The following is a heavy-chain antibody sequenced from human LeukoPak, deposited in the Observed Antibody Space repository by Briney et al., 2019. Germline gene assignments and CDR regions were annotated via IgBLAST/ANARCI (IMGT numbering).Heavy chain of an antibody. Sequence: ASVKVSCKASGYTFTSYGISWVRQAPGQGLEWMGWISAYNGNTNYAQKLQGRVTITADTSTDTAYMELSSLRSEDTAVYYCATVRPGYSSSYYFDYWGQGTLVTVSS. CDR2: ISAYNGNT. D-gene: IGHD6-6*01. V-gene: IGHV1-18*01. CDR3: ATVRPGYSSSYYFDY. J-gene: IGHJ4*02. CDR1: GYTFTSYG.